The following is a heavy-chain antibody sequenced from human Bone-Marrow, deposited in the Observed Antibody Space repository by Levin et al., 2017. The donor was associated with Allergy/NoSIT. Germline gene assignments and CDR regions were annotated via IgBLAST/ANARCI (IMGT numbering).Heavy chain of an antibody. Sequence: SLTLSLPCAVYGGSFRDDQWSWIRQSPGKGLEWIGEINHSGSTNYNPSLKSRVTLSLDTPKNQFSLNLSSVTAADTAVYYCARVSKNYYYYYMDVWGKGTTVTVSS. V-gene: IGHV4-34*01. CDR2: INHSGST. CDR1: GGSFRDDQ. J-gene: IGHJ6*03. CDR3: ARVSKNYYYYYMDV.